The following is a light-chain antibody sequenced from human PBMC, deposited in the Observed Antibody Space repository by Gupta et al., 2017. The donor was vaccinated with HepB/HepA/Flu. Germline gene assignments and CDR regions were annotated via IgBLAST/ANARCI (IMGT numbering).Light chain of an antibody. CDR1: QGISSY. V-gene: IGKV1-9*01. CDR3: QQLNSYLFT. J-gene: IGKJ3*01. Sequence: DIQLTQSPSFLSASVGDRVTITCRASQGISSYLAWYQQKPGKAPKLLIYAASTLQSGVPSRFSGSGSGTEFTLTISSLQPEDFATYYCQQLNSYLFTFGHGTNVDIK. CDR2: AAS.